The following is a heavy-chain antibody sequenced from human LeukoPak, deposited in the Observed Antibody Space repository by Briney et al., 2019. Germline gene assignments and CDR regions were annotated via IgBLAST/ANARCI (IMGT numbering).Heavy chain of an antibody. D-gene: IGHD6-13*01. CDR2: IRSKAYGGTT. Sequence: GGSLRLSCTASGFTFGDYAMSWFRQAPGKGLEWVGFIRSKAYGGTTEYAASVKGRFTISRDDSKSIAYLQMNSLKTEDTAVYYCTRDRAAAGILDWGQGTLVTVSS. V-gene: IGHV3-49*03. J-gene: IGHJ4*02. CDR3: TRDRAAAGILD. CDR1: GFTFGDYA.